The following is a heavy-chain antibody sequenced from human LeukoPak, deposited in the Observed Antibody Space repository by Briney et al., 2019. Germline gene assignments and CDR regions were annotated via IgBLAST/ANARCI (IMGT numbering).Heavy chain of an antibody. J-gene: IGHJ6*02. CDR2: IKQDGSEK. V-gene: IGHV3-7*01. D-gene: IGHD2-8*01. CDR3: ARDRDEMLTYYYYGMDV. Sequence: GGSLRLSCAASGFTFSSYWMSWVRQAPGKGLEWVANIKQDGSEKYYVDSVKGRFTISRDNAKNSLYLQMNSLRAEDTAVYYCARDRDEMLTYYYYGMDVWGQGTTVTVSS. CDR1: GFTFSSYW.